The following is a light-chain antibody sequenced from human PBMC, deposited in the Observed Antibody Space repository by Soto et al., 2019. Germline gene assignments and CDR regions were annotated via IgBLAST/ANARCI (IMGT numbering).Light chain of an antibody. CDR3: QQRDSWPRT. Sequence: EIVLTQSPATLSLSPGERATLSCRASQRISRSLAWYQHTPGQAPRLLIFDTSNRATGIPARFSGSGSGTDFTLTISSLEPEDFAIYYCQQRDSWPRTFDQGTKVEIK. V-gene: IGKV3-11*01. CDR2: DTS. J-gene: IGKJ1*01. CDR1: QRISRS.